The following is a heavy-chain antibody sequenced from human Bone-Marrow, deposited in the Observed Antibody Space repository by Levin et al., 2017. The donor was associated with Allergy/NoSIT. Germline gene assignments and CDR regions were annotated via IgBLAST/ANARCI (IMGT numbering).Heavy chain of an antibody. D-gene: IGHD6-19*01. J-gene: IGHJ4*02. V-gene: IGHV1-69*13. CDR1: GGSFMNSG. CDR3: AREGGGATPSILVAAFDH. Sequence: ASVKVSCKSSGGSFMNSGIGWVRQAPGHGLEWMGGIIPLFGTPNYAQKFQDRVTITADESTTTVYMELSGLKSDDTGMYFCAREGGGATPSILVAAFDHWGQGTLVTVSS. CDR2: IIPLFGTP.